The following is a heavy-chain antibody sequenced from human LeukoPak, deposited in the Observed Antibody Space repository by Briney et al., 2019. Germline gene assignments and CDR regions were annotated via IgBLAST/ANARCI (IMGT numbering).Heavy chain of an antibody. J-gene: IGHJ6*03. CDR3: ARAGFGAGDYYYYMDV. CDR1: GFTFSRYA. D-gene: IGHD3-16*01. Sequence: GGSLRLSCAASGFTFSRYAMNWVRQAPGKGLEWVTTISYDGSDKFHADSVKGRFTISRDSSNNTLYLQMNSLRPEDTALYYCARAGFGAGDYYYYMDVWGKGTTVTVSS. CDR2: ISYDGSDK. V-gene: IGHV3-30*01.